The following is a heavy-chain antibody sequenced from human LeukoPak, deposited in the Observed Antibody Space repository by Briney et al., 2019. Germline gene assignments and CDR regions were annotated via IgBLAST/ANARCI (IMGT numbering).Heavy chain of an antibody. CDR1: GFTFSSYS. CDR3: ARVGDTEGRPIDY. J-gene: IGHJ4*02. V-gene: IGHV3-21*01. D-gene: IGHD3-10*01. Sequence: PGGSLRLSCAASGFTFSSYSMNWVRQAPGKGLEWVSSISSSSSYIYYADSVKGRFTISRDNAKNSLYLQMNSLRAEDTAVYYCARVGDTEGRPIDYWGQGTLVTVSS. CDR2: ISSSSSYI.